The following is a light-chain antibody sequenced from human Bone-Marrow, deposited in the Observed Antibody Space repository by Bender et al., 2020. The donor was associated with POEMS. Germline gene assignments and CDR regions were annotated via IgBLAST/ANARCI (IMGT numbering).Light chain of an antibody. J-gene: IGLJ2*01. CDR2: DVT. CDR1: TNDVAAYDY. V-gene: IGLV2-14*01. Sequence: QSVLTQPAAVSGSPGQSITISCTGTTNDVAAYDYVSWYQQYPGKAPKLVISDVTNRPSGISRRFSGSKSGNTASLTISGLQAEDEAHYYCASYTSSNALVFGGGTKVTVL. CDR3: ASYTSSNALV.